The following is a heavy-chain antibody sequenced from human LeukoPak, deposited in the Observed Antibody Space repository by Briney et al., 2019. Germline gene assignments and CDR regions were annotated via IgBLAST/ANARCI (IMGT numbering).Heavy chain of an antibody. CDR1: GGSISSSSYY. D-gene: IGHD2-15*01. CDR2: IYYSGST. Sequence: PSETLSLTCTVSGGSISSSSYYWGWIRQPPGKGLERIGSIYYSGSTYYNPSLKSRVTISVDTSKNQFSLKLSSVTAADTAVYYCAREALAATPTNAFDIWGQGTMVTVSS. V-gene: IGHV4-39*07. CDR3: AREALAATPTNAFDI. J-gene: IGHJ3*02.